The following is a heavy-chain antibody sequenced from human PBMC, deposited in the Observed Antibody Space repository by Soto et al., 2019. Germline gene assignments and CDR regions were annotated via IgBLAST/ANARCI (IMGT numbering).Heavy chain of an antibody. CDR1: GGSISSGGYY. J-gene: IGHJ4*02. D-gene: IGHD5-18*01. Sequence: SETLSLTCTVSGGSISSGGYYWSWIRQHPGKGLEWIGYIYHSGITYYNPSLKSRVTISVDTSKNQFSLTLTSVTAADTAVYYCARDGNTEMATTYDYWGQGTLVTVSS. CDR2: IYHSGIT. V-gene: IGHV4-31*03. CDR3: ARDGNTEMATTYDY.